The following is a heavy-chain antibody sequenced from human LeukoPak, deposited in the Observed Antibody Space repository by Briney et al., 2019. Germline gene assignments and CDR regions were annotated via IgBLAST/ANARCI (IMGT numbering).Heavy chain of an antibody. Sequence: SETLSLTCTVSGGSISSYYWSWIRQPPGKGLEWIGYIYHSGSTNYNPSLKSRVTISVDTSKNQFSLKLSSVTAADTAVYNCARAEEGFDYWGQGTLVTVSS. J-gene: IGHJ4*02. CDR1: GGSISSYY. CDR2: IYHSGST. CDR3: ARAEEGFDY. V-gene: IGHV4-59*01.